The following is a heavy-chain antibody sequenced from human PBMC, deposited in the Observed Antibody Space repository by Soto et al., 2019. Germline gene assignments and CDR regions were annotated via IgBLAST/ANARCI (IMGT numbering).Heavy chain of an antibody. CDR3: ARSFKGDYEAETLYYFDY. Sequence: SETLSLTCTVSGGSISSYYWSWIRQPPGKGLEWIGYIYYSGSTNYNPSLKSRVTISVDTSKNQFSLKLSSVTAADTAVYYCARSFKGDYEAETLYYFDYWGQGTLVTVSS. CDR2: IYYSGST. D-gene: IGHD4-17*01. CDR1: GGSISSYY. V-gene: IGHV4-59*01. J-gene: IGHJ4*02.